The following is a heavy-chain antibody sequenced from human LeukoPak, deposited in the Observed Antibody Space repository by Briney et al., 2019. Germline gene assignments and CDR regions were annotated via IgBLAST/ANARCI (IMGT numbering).Heavy chain of an antibody. D-gene: IGHD1-26*01. CDR3: ARDISGWERLRGFDY. J-gene: IGHJ4*02. V-gene: IGHV1-46*01. CDR2: INPSGGST. CDR1: GYTFTSYY. Sequence: GASVKVSCKASGYTFTSYYMHWVRQAPGQGLEWMGIINPSGGSTSYAQKFQGRVTMTRDMSTSTVYMELSSLRSEDTAVYYCARDISGWERLRGFDYWGQGTLVTVSS.